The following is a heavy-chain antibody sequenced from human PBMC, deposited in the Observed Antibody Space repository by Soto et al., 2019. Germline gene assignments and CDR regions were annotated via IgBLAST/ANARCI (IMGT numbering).Heavy chain of an antibody. CDR3: ARQTDIVVVVAAFDAFDI. J-gene: IGHJ3*02. CDR2: IYPGDSDT. D-gene: IGHD2-15*01. V-gene: IGHV5-51*01. CDR1: GYSFTSYW. Sequence: GESLKISCKGSGYSFTSYWIGWVRQMPGKGLEWMGIIYPGDSDTRYSPSFQGQVTISADKSISTAYLQWSSLKASDTAMYYCARQTDIVVVVAAFDAFDIWGQGTMVTVSS.